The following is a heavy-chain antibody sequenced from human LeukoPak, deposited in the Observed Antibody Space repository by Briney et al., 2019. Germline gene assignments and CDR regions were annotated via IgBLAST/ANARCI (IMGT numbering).Heavy chain of an antibody. CDR1: GSTFINYA. CDR3: AKDRPNGLDY. CDR2: INGRGDGT. V-gene: IGHV3-23*01. Sequence: PGGSLRLSCEVSGSTFINYAMTWVRQAPGKGLEWVSGINGRGDGTYYADSVKGRFTVSRDNSKNTVYLQIDSLRAEDTAVYYCAKDRPNGLDYWGQGTLVTVSS. J-gene: IGHJ4*02.